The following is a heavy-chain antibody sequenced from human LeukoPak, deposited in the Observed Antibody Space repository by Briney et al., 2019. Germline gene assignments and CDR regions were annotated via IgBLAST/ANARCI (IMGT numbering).Heavy chain of an antibody. V-gene: IGHV3-23*01. CDR1: GFTFNTFA. Sequence: GGSLRLSCVASGFTFNTFAMLWVRQPPGKGLEWVSSIFPDSGEIHYADSVRGRFTISRDNSKNTLSLQMNSLRAEDTAIYYCAAYRQVLLPFEAWGQGTLVTVSS. CDR3: AAYRQVLLPFEA. CDR2: IFPDSGEI. J-gene: IGHJ5*02. D-gene: IGHD2-8*02.